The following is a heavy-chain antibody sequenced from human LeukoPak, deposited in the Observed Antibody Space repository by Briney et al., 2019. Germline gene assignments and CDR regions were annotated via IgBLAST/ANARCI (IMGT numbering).Heavy chain of an antibody. D-gene: IGHD1-14*01. Sequence: GGSLRLSCAAAGFTFSNYEVNWVRQAPGKGLEWVSYISGSGSGKYYSDSVKGRFTISSDNAKNSLYLQMNSLRAEDTATYYCARDRRLHNWGQGTLVTVSS. V-gene: IGHV3-48*03. J-gene: IGHJ4*02. CDR1: GFTFSNYE. CDR3: ARDRRLHN. CDR2: ISGSGSGK.